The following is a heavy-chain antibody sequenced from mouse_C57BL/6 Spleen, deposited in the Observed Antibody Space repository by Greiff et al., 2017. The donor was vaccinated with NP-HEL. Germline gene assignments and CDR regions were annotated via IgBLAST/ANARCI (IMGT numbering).Heavy chain of an antibody. CDR3: ARGGYSYWYFDV. J-gene: IGHJ1*03. CDR1: GFTFSDYY. CDR2: INYDGSST. D-gene: IGHD2-3*01. Sequence: VQLKESEGGLVQPGSSMKLSCTASGFTFSDYYMAWVRQVPEKGLEWVANINYDGSSTYYLDSLKSRFIISRDNAKNILYLQMSSLKSEDTATYYCARGGYSYWYFDVWGTGTTVTVSS. V-gene: IGHV5-16*01.